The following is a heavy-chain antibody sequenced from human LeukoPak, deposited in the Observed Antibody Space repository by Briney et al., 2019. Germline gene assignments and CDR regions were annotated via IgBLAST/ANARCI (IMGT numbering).Heavy chain of an antibody. J-gene: IGHJ4*02. V-gene: IGHV3-30-3*01. CDR3: AREGYYGSGSPPSLYFDY. CDR1: GFTFRNYV. Sequence: GGSLRLSCAASGFTFRNYVIHWDRQAPGKGLEWVAVTSSDLNEKLYADSVKGRFTISRDNSRSTLYLQINSLRPEDTAIYYCAREGYYGSGSPPSLYFDYWGQGTLVTVSS. D-gene: IGHD3-10*01. CDR2: TSSDLNEK.